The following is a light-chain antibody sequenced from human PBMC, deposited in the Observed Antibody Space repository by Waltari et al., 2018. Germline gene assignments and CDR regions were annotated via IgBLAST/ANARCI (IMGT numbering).Light chain of an antibody. V-gene: IGLV2-23*02. CDR3: TSYAGSSKGV. CDR2: AVS. J-gene: IGLJ2*01. Sequence: QSALTQPASVSGSPGQSITISCTGTSSDVGSYKHVSWYQQHPGKAPKLMIYAVSKRPSGVSDRFSGSKSGDMASLTISGLQPEDEAEYFCTSYAGSSKGVFGGGTKVTVL. CDR1: SSDVGSYKH.